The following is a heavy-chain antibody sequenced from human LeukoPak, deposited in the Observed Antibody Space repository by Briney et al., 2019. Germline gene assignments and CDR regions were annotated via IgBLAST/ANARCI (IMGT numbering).Heavy chain of an antibody. CDR2: ISAYNGNT. J-gene: IGHJ4*02. Sequence: ASVKVSCKASGYTFTSYGISWVRQAPGQGLEWMGWISAYNGNTNYAQKLQGRVTMTTDTSTSTAYMELRSLRSDDTAVYYCARAVGYRSGGSCGGGDYWGQGTLVTVSS. V-gene: IGHV1-18*01. D-gene: IGHD2-15*01. CDR1: GYTFTSYG. CDR3: ARAVGYRSGGSCGGGDY.